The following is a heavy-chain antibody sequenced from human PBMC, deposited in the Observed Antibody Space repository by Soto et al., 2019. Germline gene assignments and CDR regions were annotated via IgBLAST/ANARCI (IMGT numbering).Heavy chain of an antibody. CDR2: IYPGDSDT. J-gene: IGHJ4*02. CDR1: GYSFTSYW. D-gene: IGHD6-13*01. Sequence: GESLKISCKGSGYSFTSYWIGWVRQMPGKGLEWMGIIYPGDSDTRYSPSFQGQVTISADKSISTAYLQWSSLKASDTAMYYCARLVPSSSWLHELDYWGQGTLVIVSS. V-gene: IGHV5-51*01. CDR3: ARLVPSSSWLHELDY.